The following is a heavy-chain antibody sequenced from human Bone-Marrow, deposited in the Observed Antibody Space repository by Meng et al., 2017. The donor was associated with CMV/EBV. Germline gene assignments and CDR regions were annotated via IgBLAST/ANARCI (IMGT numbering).Heavy chain of an antibody. Sequence: ASVKVSCKASGYTFIRNGISWVRQAPGQGLEWVGWISGYNGNTNSAQKLQGRVTMTRDTSTSTAYMELRSLRSDDTAVYYCARVRVTVDAFDIWGQGKMVTVSS. CDR2: ISGYNGNT. D-gene: IGHD2-21*02. CDR1: GYTFIRNG. J-gene: IGHJ3*02. CDR3: ARVRVTVDAFDI. V-gene: IGHV1-18*01.